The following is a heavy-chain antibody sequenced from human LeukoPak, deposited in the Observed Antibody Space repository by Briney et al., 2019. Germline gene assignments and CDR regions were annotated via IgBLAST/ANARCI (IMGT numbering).Heavy chain of an antibody. Sequence: PGRSLRLSCAASGFTFSSYGMHWVRQAPGKGLEWVAVIWYDGSNKYYADSVKGRFTISRDNSKNTLYLQMNSLRAEDTAVYYCARGPIAAAGFYYVRHWGQGTLVTVSS. J-gene: IGHJ1*01. V-gene: IGHV3-33*01. CDR3: ARGPIAAAGFYYVRH. CDR2: IWYDGSNK. D-gene: IGHD6-13*01. CDR1: GFTFSSYG.